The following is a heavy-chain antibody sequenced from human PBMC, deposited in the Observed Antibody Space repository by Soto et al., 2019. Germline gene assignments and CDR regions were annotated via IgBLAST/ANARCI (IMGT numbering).Heavy chain of an antibody. D-gene: IGHD7-27*01. V-gene: IGHV3-30-3*01. Sequence: GGSLRLSCAASGFSFSISPMHWVRQAPGKGPEWVALISYDGTNKFYADSVKGRFTISRDNSKSTLYLQADSLRPEDAAVYYCARDPKTSGGQHWAFNYFDSWGQGTLVTVSS. CDR2: ISYDGTNK. CDR3: ARDPKTSGGQHWAFNYFDS. CDR1: GFSFSISP. J-gene: IGHJ4*02.